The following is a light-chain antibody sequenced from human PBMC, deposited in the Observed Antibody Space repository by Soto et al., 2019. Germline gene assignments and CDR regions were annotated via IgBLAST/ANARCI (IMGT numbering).Light chain of an antibody. CDR3: SSCTGSTSYV. CDR2: DVS. CDR1: SSDVGGYNY. V-gene: IGLV2-14*03. J-gene: IGLJ1*01. Sequence: QSALTQPASVSGSPGQSVTISCTGTSSDVGGYNYVSWYQQHPGKVPKLMIYDVSDRPSGVSNRFSGSKSGNTASLTISGLQAEDEADYYCSSCTGSTSYVFGSGTKLTVL.